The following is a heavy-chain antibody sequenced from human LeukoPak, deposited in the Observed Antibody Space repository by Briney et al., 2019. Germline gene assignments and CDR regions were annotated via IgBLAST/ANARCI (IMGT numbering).Heavy chain of an antibody. J-gene: IGHJ4*02. Sequence: GASVKVSCKASGGTFSSYAISWVRQAPGQGLEWMGGIIPIFGTANYAQKFQGRVTITADESTSTAYMELSSLRSEDTAVYYCARLHSQNSYTTYYFDYWGQGTLVTVS. V-gene: IGHV1-69*13. CDR2: IIPIFGTA. CDR1: GGTFSSYA. CDR3: ARLHSQNSYTTYYFDY. D-gene: IGHD2-2*02.